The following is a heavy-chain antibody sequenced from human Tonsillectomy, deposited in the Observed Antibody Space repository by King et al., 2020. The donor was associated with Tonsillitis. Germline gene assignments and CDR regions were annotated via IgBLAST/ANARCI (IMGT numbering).Heavy chain of an antibody. CDR2: IAYDGSNK. J-gene: IGHJ4*02. CDR3: AKEEVGFDH. Sequence: VQLVESGGGVVQPGRSLRLSCAASGFTFSSYGMHWVRQAPGKGLEWVAVIAYDGSNKYYADSVKGRFTISRDNSKNTLYLQMNSLRAEDTAVYYCAKEEVGFDHWGQGTLVTVSS. V-gene: IGHV3-30*18. CDR1: GFTFSSYG.